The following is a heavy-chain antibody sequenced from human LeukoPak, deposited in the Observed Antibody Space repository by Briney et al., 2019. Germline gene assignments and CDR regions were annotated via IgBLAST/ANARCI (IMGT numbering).Heavy chain of an antibody. CDR3: AKVITMLVVSDS. CDR1: GFTFSDYY. CDR2: ISSSDTT. V-gene: IGHV3-69-1*01. Sequence: GGSLRLSCAGSGFTFSDYYMTWIRQAPGKRLKWVSTISSSDTTYYADCVKGRFTISRDNSLNTLYLQMNSLTAEDTTIYYCAKVITMLVVSDSWGQGTLVTVSS. J-gene: IGHJ4*02. D-gene: IGHD3-22*01.